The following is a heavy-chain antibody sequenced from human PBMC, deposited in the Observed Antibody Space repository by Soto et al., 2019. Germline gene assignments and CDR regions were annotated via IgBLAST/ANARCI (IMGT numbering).Heavy chain of an antibody. Sequence: DSVKVSCKASGYTFTSYGISWVRQAPGQGLEWMGWISAYNGNTNYAQKLQGRVTMTTDTSTSTAYMELRSLRSDDTAVYYCARVIAAAGSLVYWGQGTLVTVYS. CDR1: GYTFTSYG. D-gene: IGHD6-13*01. CDR2: ISAYNGNT. V-gene: IGHV1-18*04. J-gene: IGHJ4*02. CDR3: ARVIAAAGSLVY.